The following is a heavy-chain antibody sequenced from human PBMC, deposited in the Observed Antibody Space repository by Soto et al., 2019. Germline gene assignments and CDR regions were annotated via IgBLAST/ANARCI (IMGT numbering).Heavy chain of an antibody. V-gene: IGHV1-69*13. CDR1: GGTFSSYA. CDR3: ARDSGGMVRGVIHWFDP. CDR2: IIPIFGTA. J-gene: IGHJ5*02. Sequence: GASVKVSCKASGGTFSSYAISWVRQAPGQGLEWMGGIIPIFGTASYAQKFQGRVTITADESTSTAYMELSSLRSEDTAVYYCARDSGGMVRGVIHWFDPWGQGTLVTVSS. D-gene: IGHD3-10*01.